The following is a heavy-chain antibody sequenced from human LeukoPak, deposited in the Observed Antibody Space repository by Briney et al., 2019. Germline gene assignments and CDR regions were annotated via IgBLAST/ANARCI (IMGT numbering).Heavy chain of an antibody. J-gene: IGHJ4*02. CDR2: ISSDGIKQ. D-gene: IGHD3-10*01. CDR1: GFILTSYS. Sequence: GGSLRLSCAASGFILTSYSMHWVRQAPGKGLEWVAVISSDGIKQYYADSVKGRFTISRDNSKNTLYLQMNSLRAEDTAVYSCARGEYYNDSGNYYRGIDYWGQGTLVSVSS. CDR3: ARGEYYNDSGNYYRGIDY. V-gene: IGHV3-30*03.